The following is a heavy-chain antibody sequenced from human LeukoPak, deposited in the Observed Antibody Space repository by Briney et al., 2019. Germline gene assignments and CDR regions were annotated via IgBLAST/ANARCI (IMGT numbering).Heavy chain of an antibody. J-gene: IGHJ1*01. Sequence: SETLSLTCAVSGGSISSGGYSWSWIRQPPGKGLEWIGYIYHSGSTYYNPSLKSRVTISVDRSKNQFSLKLSSVTAADTAVYYCTTGGYDILTGYYWPAEYFQHWGQGTLVTVSS. CDR1: GGSISSGGYS. V-gene: IGHV4-30-2*01. D-gene: IGHD3-9*01. CDR2: IYHSGST. CDR3: TTGGYDILTGYYWPAEYFQH.